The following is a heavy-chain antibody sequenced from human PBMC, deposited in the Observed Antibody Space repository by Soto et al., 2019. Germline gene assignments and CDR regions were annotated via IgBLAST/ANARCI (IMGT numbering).Heavy chain of an antibody. CDR1: GFTFSNHG. CDR3: ARDRGWSRSHYFDS. D-gene: IGHD2-15*01. V-gene: IGHV3-33*01. Sequence: QVQSVEFGGGVVQPGTSLRLSCAVSGFTFSNHGMHWVRQAPGKGLEWVAFISYDGRNKDYADSLKGRFTISRDNFKDTLFLQRNTLRGDDTAVYYCARDRGWSRSHYFDSWGQGTLVTVSS. CDR2: ISYDGRNK. J-gene: IGHJ4*02.